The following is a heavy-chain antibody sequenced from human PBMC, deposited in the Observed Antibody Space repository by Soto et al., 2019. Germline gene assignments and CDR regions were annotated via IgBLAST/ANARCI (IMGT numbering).Heavy chain of an antibody. CDR2: TYYRTKSYN. CDR1: GDSVSTNSAA. J-gene: IGHJ4*02. Sequence: PSQTLSLTCAISGDSVSTNSAAWNWISQSPSRGLEWLGRTYYRTKSYNDYAVSVKSRITITPDTSKNQFSLQLNSVTPEGTAVYYCARELTIVLVPAAMPGLDYWGRGTLVPVSS. V-gene: IGHV6-1*01. CDR3: ARELTIVLVPAAMPGLDY. D-gene: IGHD2-2*01.